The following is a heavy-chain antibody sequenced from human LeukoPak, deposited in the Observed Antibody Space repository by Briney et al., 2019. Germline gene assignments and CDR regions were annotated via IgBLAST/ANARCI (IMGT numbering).Heavy chain of an antibody. D-gene: IGHD6-13*01. CDR2: IYSGGST. CDR1: GFNVSSNY. J-gene: IGHJ4*02. Sequence: GGSLRLSCAVSGFNVSSNYLNWVRQAPGKGPEWVSVIYSGGSTYYADSVKGRFTISRDNSKNTLYLQMNSLRAEDTAVSHCARVDSRTAQFDYWGQGTLVTVSS. V-gene: IGHV3-66*01. CDR3: ARVDSRTAQFDY.